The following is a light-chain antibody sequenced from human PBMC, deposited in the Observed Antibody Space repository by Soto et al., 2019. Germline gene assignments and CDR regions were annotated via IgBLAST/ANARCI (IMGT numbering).Light chain of an antibody. CDR3: QQYNSYSRT. CDR1: QSIGGW. V-gene: IGKV1-5*03. Sequence: DIQMTQSPSTLSASVGDRVTITCRASQSIGGWLAWYQQKPGQAPKLLIYNATRWESGAPARFSGSGSGTEFPLTISSLQPEDFATYYRQQYNSYSRTFGQGTQVDIK. CDR2: NAT. J-gene: IGKJ1*01.